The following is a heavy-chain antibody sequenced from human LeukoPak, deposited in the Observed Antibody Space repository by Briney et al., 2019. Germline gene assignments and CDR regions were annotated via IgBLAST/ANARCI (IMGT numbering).Heavy chain of an antibody. CDR2: INRSGST. Sequence: SETLSLTCAVYGETFSGCYWSWIRQPPGKGLEWIGEINRSGSTNYNPSLKSRVTISVDTSKNQISLKLSSVTAADTAVYYCARGQNWGSYFDYWGQGTLVTVSS. V-gene: IGHV4-34*01. J-gene: IGHJ4*02. CDR1: GETFSGCY. CDR3: ARGQNWGSYFDY. D-gene: IGHD7-27*01.